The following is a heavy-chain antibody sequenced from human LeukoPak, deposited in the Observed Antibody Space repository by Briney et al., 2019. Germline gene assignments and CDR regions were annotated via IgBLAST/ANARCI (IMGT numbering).Heavy chain of an antibody. CDR3: ARDRYCVSTNCPYDF. CDR2: ISVSDDST. J-gene: IGHJ4*02. Sequence: GGSLRLSCAASGFTSSDYTMNWVRQSPGKGLEWVSGISVSDDSTYYADSVKGRFAISRDKSNNMLHLQMNSLRAEDTAVYYCARDRYCVSTNCPYDFWGQGTPVTVSS. D-gene: IGHD2-2*01. V-gene: IGHV3-23*01. CDR1: GFTSSDYT.